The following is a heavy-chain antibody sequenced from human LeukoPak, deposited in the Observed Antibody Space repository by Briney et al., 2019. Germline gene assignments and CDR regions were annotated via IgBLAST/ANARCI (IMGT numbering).Heavy chain of an antibody. D-gene: IGHD3-16*01. CDR3: ARDQLWAFDI. J-gene: IGHJ3*02. CDR1: GFTFSSYE. CDR2: ISSSGSTI. Sequence: PGGSLRLSCAASGFTFSSYEMNWVRQAPGKGLEWVSYISSSGSTIYYADSVKGRSTISRDNAKNSLYLQMNSLRAEDTAVYYCARDQLWAFDIWGQGTMVTVSS. V-gene: IGHV3-48*03.